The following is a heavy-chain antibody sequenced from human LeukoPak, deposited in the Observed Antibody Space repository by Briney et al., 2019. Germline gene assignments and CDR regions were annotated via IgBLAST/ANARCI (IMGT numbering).Heavy chain of an antibody. J-gene: IGHJ4*02. CDR2: IRYDGSNK. CDR3: ARDWYSYGSSPFDY. V-gene: IGHV3-30*02. CDR1: GFTFSSYG. Sequence: GGSLRLSCAASGFTFSSYGMHWVRQAPGKGLEWVAFIRYDGSNKYYADSVKGRFTISRDNAKNSLYLQMNSLRAEDTAVYYCARDWYSYGSSPFDYWGQGTLVTVSS. D-gene: IGHD5-18*01.